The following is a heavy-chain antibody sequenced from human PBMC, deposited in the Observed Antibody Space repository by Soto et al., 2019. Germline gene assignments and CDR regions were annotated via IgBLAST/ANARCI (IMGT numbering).Heavy chain of an antibody. Sequence: QVQLVQSGAEVKKPGSSVKVSCKASGDTFNSHSFTWVRQAPGQGLEWMGRIIPCIGTESHAKKFKDGITISADTYTGAVYLELHSLRPDDTAIYYCATAASTFGSASDYWGQGTLVTVSS. CDR3: ATAASTFGSASDY. V-gene: IGHV1-69*08. CDR1: GDTFNSHS. D-gene: IGHD3-3*01. J-gene: IGHJ4*02. CDR2: IIPCIGTE.